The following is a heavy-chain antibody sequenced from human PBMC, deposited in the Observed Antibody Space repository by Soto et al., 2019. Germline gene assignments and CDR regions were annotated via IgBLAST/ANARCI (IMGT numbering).Heavy chain of an antibody. V-gene: IGHV3-74*01. CDR3: AAHRRGWQEDY. Sequence: EVQLVESGGGLVQPGGSLRLSCAASGLTFSNYWMHWVRHAPGKGLVWVSRIVGDGSDTRYADSVKGRFTVSRDNAKNMVYLHMSSLRVDDTAVYYCAAHRRGWQEDYWVQGTLVTVSS. D-gene: IGHD6-19*01. CDR1: GLTFSNYW. J-gene: IGHJ4*02. CDR2: IVGDGSDT.